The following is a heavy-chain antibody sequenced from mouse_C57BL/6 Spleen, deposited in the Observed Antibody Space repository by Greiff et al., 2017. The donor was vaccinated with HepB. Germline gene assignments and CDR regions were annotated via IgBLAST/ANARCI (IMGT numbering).Heavy chain of an antibody. D-gene: IGHD1-1*01. CDR2: IDPEDGDT. V-gene: IGHV14-1*01. J-gene: IGHJ1*03. Sequence: VQLQQSGAELVRPGASVKLSCTASGFNIKDYYMHWVKQRPEQGLEWIGRIDPEDGDTEYAPKFQGKATMTADTSSNIAYLQLSSLTSEDTAVYYCTPYGSSYEWYFDVWGTGTTVTVSS. CDR1: GFNIKDYY. CDR3: TPYGSSYEWYFDV.